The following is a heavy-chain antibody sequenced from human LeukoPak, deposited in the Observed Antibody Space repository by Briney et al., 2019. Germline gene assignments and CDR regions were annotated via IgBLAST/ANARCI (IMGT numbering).Heavy chain of an antibody. D-gene: IGHD3-22*01. CDR2: ISGSGGST. V-gene: IGHV3-23*01. Sequence: GGSLRLSCAASGFTFSSYAMSWVRQAPGKGLEWVSAISGSGGSTYYADSVKGRFTISRDNSKNTLYLQMNSLRAEDTAVYYCAKGREYYDSSGYFTYWGQGTLVIVSS. CDR3: AKGREYYDSSGYFTY. J-gene: IGHJ4*02. CDR1: GFTFSSYA.